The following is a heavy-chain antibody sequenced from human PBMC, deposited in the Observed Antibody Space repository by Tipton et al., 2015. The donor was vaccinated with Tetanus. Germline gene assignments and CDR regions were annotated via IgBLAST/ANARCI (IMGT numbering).Heavy chain of an antibody. J-gene: IGHJ4*02. Sequence: VQLVQSGGEVKKPGESLKISCKGSGYIFNNYWIGWVRQKPGKGLEWMGIIYPGDSDTRYSPSFQGQVTIPVDKSINTAYLQWSSLKASDTSRFYWARAHCTDGVCNFDFWGQGALVTVAS. D-gene: IGHD2-8*01. CDR3: ARAHCTDGVCNFDF. CDR1: GYIFNNYW. V-gene: IGHV5-51*01. CDR2: IYPGDSDT.